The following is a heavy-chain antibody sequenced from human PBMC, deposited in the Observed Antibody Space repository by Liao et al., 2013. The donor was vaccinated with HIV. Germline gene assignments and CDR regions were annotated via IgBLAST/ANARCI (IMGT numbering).Heavy chain of an antibody. CDR3: ARDLYCSSTSCYIGDY. J-gene: IGHJ4*02. CDR1: GDSISSTSYY. Sequence: QLQLQESGPGLVKPSETLSLTCTVSGDSISSTSYYWGWIRQPPGKGLEWLGYIYYSGSTNYNPSLKSRVTISVDTSKNQFSLKLSSVTAADTAVYYCARDLYCSSTSCYIGDYWGQGTLVTVSS. CDR2: IYYSGST. D-gene: IGHD2-2*02. V-gene: IGHV4-61*05.